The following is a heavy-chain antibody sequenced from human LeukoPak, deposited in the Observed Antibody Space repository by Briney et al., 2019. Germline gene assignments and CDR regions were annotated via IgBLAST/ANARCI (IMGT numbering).Heavy chain of an antibody. CDR2: ISDSGGRT. Sequence: PGGSLRLSCAASGYMFNKYGINWVRQAPGKGLEWVSGISDSGGRTYYADSVRGRFTISRDNSKNTLFLQMNSLRAEDTAVYYCATSRVGATTRDAFDIWGQGTMVTVSS. J-gene: IGHJ3*02. V-gene: IGHV3-23*01. D-gene: IGHD1-26*01. CDR1: GYMFNKYG. CDR3: ATSRVGATTRDAFDI.